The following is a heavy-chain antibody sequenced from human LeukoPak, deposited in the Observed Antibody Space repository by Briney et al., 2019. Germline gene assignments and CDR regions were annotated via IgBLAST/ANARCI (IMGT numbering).Heavy chain of an antibody. J-gene: IGHJ4*02. CDR3: ARVVPGTGFFY. CDR2: ISSTSSHI. Sequence: SGGSLRLSCAASGFTFSSYSMNWVRQAPGKGLEWVSSISSTSSHIYYADSVKGRFTNSRDNAKNSLYLQMNSLRAEDTAVYYCARVVPGTGFFYWGQGTLVTVSS. V-gene: IGHV3-21*01. CDR1: GFTFSSYS. D-gene: IGHD2-8*02.